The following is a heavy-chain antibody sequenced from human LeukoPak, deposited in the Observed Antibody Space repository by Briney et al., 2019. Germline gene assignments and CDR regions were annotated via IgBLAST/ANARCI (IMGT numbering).Heavy chain of an antibody. CDR1: GFTFSSYC. CDR3: ASSHKYCSSTNCRDY. D-gene: IGHD2-2*01. Sequence: GGSLRLSCAASGFTFSSYCMSWVRQAPGKGLEWVANIKQDGSEKYYVDSVKGRFTISRDNAKNSLYLQVNSLRAEDTAVYYCASSHKYCSSTNCRDYWGQGTLVTVSS. J-gene: IGHJ4*02. V-gene: IGHV3-7*03. CDR2: IKQDGSEK.